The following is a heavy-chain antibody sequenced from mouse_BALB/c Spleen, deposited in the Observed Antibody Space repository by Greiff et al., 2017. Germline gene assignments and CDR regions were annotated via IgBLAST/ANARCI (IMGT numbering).Heavy chain of an antibody. CDR1: GYSITSGYY. J-gene: IGHJ3*01. V-gene: IGHV3-6*02. Sequence: EVQLQESGPGLVKPSQSLSLTCSVTGYSITSGYYWNWIRQFPGNKLEWMGYISYDGSNNYNPSLKNRISITRDTSKNQFFLKLNSVTTEDTATYYCARETASYGQGAYWGQGTLVTVSA. CDR2: ISYDGSN. CDR3: ARETASYGQGAY. D-gene: IGHD2-10*01.